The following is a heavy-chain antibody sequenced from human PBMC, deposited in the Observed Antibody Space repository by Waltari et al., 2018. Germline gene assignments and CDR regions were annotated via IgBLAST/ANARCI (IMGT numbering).Heavy chain of an antibody. CDR3: AKDPYGDWYFAL. Sequence: EVQLLESGGGLVQPGGSLRRSCAASGFHCRSYAMSWVSQAPGNGLARGSAISGSGGSTYYAASVKGRFTISRDNPKNTLYLQMNSLRAEDTAVYYCAKDPYGDWYFALWVRGTLVTVSS. J-gene: IGHJ2*01. CDR1: GFHCRSYA. D-gene: IGHD4-17*01. V-gene: IGHV3-23*01. CDR2: ISGSGGST.